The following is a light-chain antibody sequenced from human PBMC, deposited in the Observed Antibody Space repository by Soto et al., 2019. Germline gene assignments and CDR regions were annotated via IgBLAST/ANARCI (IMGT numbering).Light chain of an antibody. J-gene: IGLJ2*01. CDR3: AAWDDSLNGVV. V-gene: IGLV1-44*01. Sequence: QSVLTQPPSASGTPGQRVTFSCSGSRSNIGSNTVNWYQQLPGTAPKLLIYNNDQRPSGVPDRFSGSKSGTSASLAISGLQSEDETDFYCAAWDDSLNGVVFGGGTKLTVL. CDR1: RSNIGSNT. CDR2: NND.